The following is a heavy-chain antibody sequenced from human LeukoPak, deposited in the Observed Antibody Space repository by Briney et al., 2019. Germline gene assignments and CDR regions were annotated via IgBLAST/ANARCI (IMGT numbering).Heavy chain of an antibody. CDR1: GGSISGYY. CDR3: ARRTRYNWNDDRYYFDY. CDR2: IYYRGNT. D-gene: IGHD1-1*01. Sequence: PSETLSLTCTVSGGSISGYYWSWIRQPPGKGLEWIGRIYYRGNTNYNPSLKSRVTISVDTSKNQFSLKLSSVTAADSAVYYCARRTRYNWNDDRYYFDYWGQGTLVTVSS. V-gene: IGHV4-59*08. J-gene: IGHJ4*02.